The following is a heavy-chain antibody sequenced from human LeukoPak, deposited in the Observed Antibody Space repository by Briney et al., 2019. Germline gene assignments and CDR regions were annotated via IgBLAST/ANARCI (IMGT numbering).Heavy chain of an antibody. J-gene: IGHJ4*02. CDR2: ISGSDDGT. CDR3: AKVAIFGVVTEYYFDY. V-gene: IGHV3-23*01. D-gene: IGHD3-3*01. CDR1: GFTFSTYA. Sequence: GGSLRLSCAASGFTFSTYAMSWVRQIPGKGLEWVSAISGSDDGTYYADSVKGRFTISRDNSKNTLYLQMNSLRAEDTAVYYCAKVAIFGVVTEYYFDYWGQGTLVTVSS.